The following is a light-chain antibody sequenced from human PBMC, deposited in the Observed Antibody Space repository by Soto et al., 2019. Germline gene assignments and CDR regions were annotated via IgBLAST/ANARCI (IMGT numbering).Light chain of an antibody. V-gene: IGLV8-61*01. CDR2: STN. Sequence: QAVVTQEPSFSVSPGGTVTLTCGLSSGSVSTSYYPSWYQQTPGQAPRTLIYSTNTRSSGVPDRFSGSILGNKAALTITGAQADDESDYYCLLYMRSGMDVFGTGTKLTVL. J-gene: IGLJ1*01. CDR3: LLYMRSGMDV. CDR1: SGSVSTSYY.